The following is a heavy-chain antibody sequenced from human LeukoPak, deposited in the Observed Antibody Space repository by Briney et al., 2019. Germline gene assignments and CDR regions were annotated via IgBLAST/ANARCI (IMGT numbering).Heavy chain of an antibody. D-gene: IGHD6-6*01. V-gene: IGHV3-30-3*01. CDR3: ARGGSSQRKAYYYYGMDV. CDR2: ISYDGSNK. Sequence: GGSLRLSCAASGFTFSGYAMHWVRQAPGKGLEWVAVISYDGSNKYYADSVKGRFTISRDNSKNTLYLQMNSLRAEDTAVYYCARGGSSQRKAYYYYGMDVWGQGTTVTVSS. CDR1: GFTFSGYA. J-gene: IGHJ6*02.